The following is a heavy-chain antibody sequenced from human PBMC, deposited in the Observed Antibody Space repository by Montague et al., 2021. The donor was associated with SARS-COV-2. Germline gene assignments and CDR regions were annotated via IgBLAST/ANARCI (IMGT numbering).Heavy chain of an antibody. CDR1: GGSISSSSYY. Sequence: ETLSLTCTVSGGSISSSSYYWGWIRQPPGKGLEWIGSVYYSGSTYYNPSLKSRVTISVDTSKNQFSLKLSSVTAADTAVYYCARFPTSYYYDSKAAPATPDAFDIWGQGTMVTVSS. V-gene: IGHV4-39*07. CDR3: ARFPTSYYYDSKAAPATPDAFDI. CDR2: VYYSGST. J-gene: IGHJ3*02. D-gene: IGHD3-22*01.